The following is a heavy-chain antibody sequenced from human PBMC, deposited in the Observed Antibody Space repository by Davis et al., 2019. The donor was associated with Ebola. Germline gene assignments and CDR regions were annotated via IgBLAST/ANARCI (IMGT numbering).Heavy chain of an antibody. CDR1: GGSISSSSYY. V-gene: IGHV4-39*07. CDR3: ARVRGWYFDY. CDR2: VYYSGST. Sequence: PSETLSLTCTVSGGSISSSSYYWGWIRQPPGKGLEWIGNVYYSGSTYYNPSLKSRVTISVDTSKNQFSLKLSSVTAADTAVYYCARVRGWYFDYWGQGTLVTVSS. D-gene: IGHD6-19*01. J-gene: IGHJ4*02.